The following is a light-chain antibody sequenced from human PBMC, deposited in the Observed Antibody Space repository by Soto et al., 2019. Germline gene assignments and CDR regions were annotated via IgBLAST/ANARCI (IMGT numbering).Light chain of an antibody. CDR2: SSN. J-gene: IGLJ3*02. CDR1: SSNIGTNT. V-gene: IGLV1-44*01. CDR3: AAWDGSLNVVL. Sequence: QSVLTQPPSASGTPGQRVTISCSGSSSNIGTNTVNWYQQFPRSAPKLLMYSSNQRPSGVPDRFSGSKSGTSAFLAISGLQSEDEADYYCAAWDGSLNVVLFGGGTKLTVL.